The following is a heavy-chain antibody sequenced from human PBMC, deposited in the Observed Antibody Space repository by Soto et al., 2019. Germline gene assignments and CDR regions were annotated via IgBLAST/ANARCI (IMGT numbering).Heavy chain of an antibody. J-gene: IGHJ4*02. CDR3: ARVVYDFWSGYYDY. Sequence: GGSLRLSCAASGFTFSSYDMHWVRQATGKGLEWVSAIGTAGDTYYPGSVKGRFTISRENAKNSLYLQMNSLRAGDTAVYYCARVVYDFWSGYYDYWGQGTLVTVSS. CDR2: IGTAGDT. V-gene: IGHV3-13*01. D-gene: IGHD3-3*01. CDR1: GFTFSSYD.